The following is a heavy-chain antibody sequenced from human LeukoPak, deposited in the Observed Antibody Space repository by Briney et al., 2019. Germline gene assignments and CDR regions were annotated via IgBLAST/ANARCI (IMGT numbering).Heavy chain of an antibody. D-gene: IGHD2-2*01. J-gene: IGHJ3*02. CDR2: INHSGST. V-gene: IGHV4-34*01. CDR1: GGSFSGYY. Sequence: PSETLSLTCAVYGGSFSGYYWSWIRQPPGKGLEWIGEINHSGSTNYNPSLKSRVTISVDTSNNQLSLKVNSVTAADTAMYYCVKSNSRYQPWTLDIWGRGTMVTVSS. CDR3: VKSNSRYQPWTLDI.